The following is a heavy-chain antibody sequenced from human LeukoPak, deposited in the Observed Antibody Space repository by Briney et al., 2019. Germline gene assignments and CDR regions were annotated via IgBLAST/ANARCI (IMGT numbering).Heavy chain of an antibody. CDR1: GYTLTELS. CDR2: FDPEDGET. J-gene: IGHJ4*02. V-gene: IGHV1-24*01. D-gene: IGHD2-21*01. CDR3: AREGIGGNCGGNCYNFDY. Sequence: ASVKVSCKVSGYTLTELSMHWVRQAPGKGLECMGGFDPEDGETIYAQKFQGRVTMTEDTSTDTAYMELSRLRSDDTAVFYCAREGIGGNCGGNCYNFDYWGQGTLVTVSS.